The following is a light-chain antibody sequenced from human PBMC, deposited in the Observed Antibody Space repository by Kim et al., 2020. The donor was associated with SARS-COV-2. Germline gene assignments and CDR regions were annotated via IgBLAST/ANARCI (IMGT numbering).Light chain of an antibody. CDR1: SSNIGAGYD. V-gene: IGLV1-40*01. CDR3: QSYDSSLSGFYV. CDR2: GNS. J-gene: IGLJ1*01. Sequence: VTISCTGSSSNIGAGYDVHWYQQLPGTAPNLLIYGNSNRPSGVPDRFSGSKSGTSASLAITGLQAEDEADYYCQSYDSSLSGFYVFGTGTKVTVL.